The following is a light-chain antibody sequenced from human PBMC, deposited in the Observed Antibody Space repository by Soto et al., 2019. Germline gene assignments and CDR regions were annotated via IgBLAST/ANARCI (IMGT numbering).Light chain of an antibody. CDR3: QQRSNWLTWT. CDR2: DAS. J-gene: IGKJ1*01. CDR1: PSVSSY. Sequence: EIVLTQSPSPLSLSPGERATLSCRASPSVSSYLAWYQQKPGQAPRLLIYDASNRATGIPAMFSGSGSGTDFTLTISSLEPEDVAVYYCQQRSNWLTWTFGQGTKVEIK. V-gene: IGKV3-11*01.